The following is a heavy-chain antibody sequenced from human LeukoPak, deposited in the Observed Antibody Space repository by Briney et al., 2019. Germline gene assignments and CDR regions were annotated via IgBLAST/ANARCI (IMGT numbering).Heavy chain of an antibody. D-gene: IGHD3-3*01. CDR3: ARGDPIYDFWSGGDY. V-gene: IGHV3-48*01. CDR2: ISSSSNVI. J-gene: IGHJ4*02. Sequence: GRSLRLSCAASGFTFNSYAFNWVRQAPGKGLEWVSYISSSSNVIYYTDSVKGRFTISRDNARNLLSLQMNSLRAEDTAVYYCARGDPIYDFWSGGDYWGQGSLVTVSS. CDR1: GFTFNSYA.